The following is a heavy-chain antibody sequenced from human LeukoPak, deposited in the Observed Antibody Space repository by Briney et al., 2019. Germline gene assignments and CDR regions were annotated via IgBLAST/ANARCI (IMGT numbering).Heavy chain of an antibody. V-gene: IGHV4-59*12. Sequence: SETLSLTCTVSGGSISSYYWSWIRQPAGKGLEWIGYIYYSGSTYYNPSLKSRVTISVDTSKNQFSLKLSSVTAADTAVYYCARGSVAYNWFDPWGQGTLVTVSS. CDR3: ARGSVAYNWFDP. CDR1: GGSISSYY. CDR2: IYYSGST. J-gene: IGHJ5*02. D-gene: IGHD2-15*01.